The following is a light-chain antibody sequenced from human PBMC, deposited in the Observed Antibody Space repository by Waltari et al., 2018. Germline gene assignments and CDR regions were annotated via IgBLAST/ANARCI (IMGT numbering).Light chain of an antibody. Sequence: ELVLTQSPASLSLSPGDRATLSCRASQSVGRTLAWYQQSPGQAPRLLIYDASSRATGIPDRFSGSGSGTDFSLTISRLEPEDFAVYYCQKYGTRPATFGQGTKVEVK. CDR3: QKYGTRPAT. V-gene: IGKV3-20*01. CDR1: QSVGRT. CDR2: DAS. J-gene: IGKJ1*01.